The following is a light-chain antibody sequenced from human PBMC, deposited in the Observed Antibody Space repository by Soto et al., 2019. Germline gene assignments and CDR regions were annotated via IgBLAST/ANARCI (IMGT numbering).Light chain of an antibody. CDR1: SSDVGGYNY. CDR3: SSYTSSSTLV. CDR2: DVS. V-gene: IGLV2-14*03. J-gene: IGLJ2*01. Sequence: QSALTQPASVSGSPGQSITISCTGTSSDVGGYNYVSWYQQHPGKAPKLIIYDVSNRPSGVSNRFSGSKSGNTASLTISGLQAEDEVDYYCSSYTSSSTLVFGGGTKVTVL.